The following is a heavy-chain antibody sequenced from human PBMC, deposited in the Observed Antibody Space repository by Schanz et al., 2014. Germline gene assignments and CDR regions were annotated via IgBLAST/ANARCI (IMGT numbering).Heavy chain of an antibody. Sequence: QFQLVHSGAEVRKPGASVKVSCRASGDTFTRFYIHWVRQAPGQGLEWMAWINPTNGDTDSSPTFKSRVTLTRDTSTHTAYLELRSLTSDDTAVYYCAPIAASGRHWGQGTPVTVSS. J-gene: IGHJ4*02. CDR1: GDTFTRFY. CDR2: INPTNGDT. D-gene: IGHD2-21*01. CDR3: APIAASGRH. V-gene: IGHV1-2*02.